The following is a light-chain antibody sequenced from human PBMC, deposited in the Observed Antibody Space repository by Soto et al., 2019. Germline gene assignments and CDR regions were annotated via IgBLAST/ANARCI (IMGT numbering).Light chain of an antibody. CDR3: QQYDTHWT. CDR1: QTISNW. CDR2: KAS. J-gene: IGKJ1*01. Sequence: IQTPQSPSTLSGSVGARVTITCRASQTISNWLSWYQQKPGKAPNLLIYKASSLKSGVPSRFSGSGSGTEFTLTSSILQPDDCASYYCQQYDTHWTFGQGTKVDIK. V-gene: IGKV1-5*03.